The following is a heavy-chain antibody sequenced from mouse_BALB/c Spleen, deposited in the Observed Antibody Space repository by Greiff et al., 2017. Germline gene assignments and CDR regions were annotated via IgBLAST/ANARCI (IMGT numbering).Heavy chain of an antibody. J-gene: IGHJ4*01. CDR2: IYPGGGYT. V-gene: IGHV1-63*02. Sequence: QVHVKQSGAELVRPGTSVKISCKASGYTFTNYWLGWVKQRPGHGLEWIGDIYPGGGYTNYNEKFKGKATLTADTSSSTAYMQLSSLTSEDSAVYFCARSGDGYPYYAMDYWGQGTSVTVSS. CDR1: GYTFTNYW. D-gene: IGHD2-3*01. CDR3: ARSGDGYPYYAMDY.